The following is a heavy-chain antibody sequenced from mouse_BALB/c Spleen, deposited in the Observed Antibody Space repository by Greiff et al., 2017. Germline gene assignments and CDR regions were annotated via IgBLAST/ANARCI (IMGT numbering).Heavy chain of an antibody. CDR1: GYSITSDYA. V-gene: IGHV3-2*02. D-gene: IGHD1-1*01. Sequence: EVNLVESGPGLVKPSQSLSLTCTVTGYSITSDYAWNWIRQFPGNKLEWMGHISYSGSTSYNPSLKSRISITRDTSKNQFFLQLNSVTTEDTATYYCATTVGGRDYAMDYWGQGTSVTVSS. CDR2: ISYSGST. CDR3: ATTVGGRDYAMDY. J-gene: IGHJ4*01.